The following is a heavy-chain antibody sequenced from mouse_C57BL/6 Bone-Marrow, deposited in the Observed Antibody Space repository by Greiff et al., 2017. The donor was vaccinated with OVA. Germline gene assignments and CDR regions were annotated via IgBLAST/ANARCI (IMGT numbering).Heavy chain of an antibody. V-gene: IGHV5-6*01. J-gene: IGHJ4*01. CDR1: GFTFSSYG. CDR2: ISSGGSYT. CDR3: ARNSDYAMDY. Sequence: EVKLVESGGDLVKPGGSLKLSCAASGFTFSSYGMSWVRQTPDKRLEWVATISSGGSYTYYPDSVKGRFTISRDNAKNTLYLQMSSLKSEDTAMYYCARNSDYAMDYWGQGTSVTVSS.